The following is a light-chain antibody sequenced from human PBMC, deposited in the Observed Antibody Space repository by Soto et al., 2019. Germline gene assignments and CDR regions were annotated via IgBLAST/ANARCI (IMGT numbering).Light chain of an antibody. CDR1: QSISSY. V-gene: IGKV1-5*01. CDR2: AAS. Sequence: DIQMTQSPSSLSASVGDRVTITCRASQSISSYLNWYQQKPGKAPKLLIFAASSLENGVPPRFSGSGSGTEFTLTITSLQPDDFPNYPCQQYKSLPWTFGQGTKVDIK. J-gene: IGKJ1*01. CDR3: QQYKSLPWT.